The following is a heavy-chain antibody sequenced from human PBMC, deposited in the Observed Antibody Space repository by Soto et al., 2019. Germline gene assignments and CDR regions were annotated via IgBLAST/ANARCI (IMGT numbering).Heavy chain of an antibody. V-gene: IGHV3-23*01. D-gene: IGHD3-22*01. J-gene: IGHJ4*02. Sequence: GGALRLSCAASGVIFSTYAMTWVRQAPGKGLDWVSVISGANNNTWYANSVKGRFTISRDNSKNTLYLQMNSLRAEDTAVYYCARDYFEDFWGQGPLVTVTS. CDR2: ISGANNNT. CDR1: GVIFSTYA. CDR3: ARDYFEDF.